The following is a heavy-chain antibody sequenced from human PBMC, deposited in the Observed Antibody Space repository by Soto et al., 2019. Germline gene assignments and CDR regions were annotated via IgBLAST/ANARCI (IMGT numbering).Heavy chain of an antibody. Sequence: SVKVSCKASGGTFSSYAISWVRQAPGQGLEWMGGIIPIFGTANYAQKFQGRVTITADESTSTAYMELSSLRSEDTAVYYCARDLGGNSGYYYYYGMDVWGQGTTVTVSS. D-gene: IGHD2-21*02. CDR1: GGTFSSYA. J-gene: IGHJ6*02. V-gene: IGHV1-69*13. CDR3: ARDLGGNSGYYYYYGMDV. CDR2: IIPIFGTA.